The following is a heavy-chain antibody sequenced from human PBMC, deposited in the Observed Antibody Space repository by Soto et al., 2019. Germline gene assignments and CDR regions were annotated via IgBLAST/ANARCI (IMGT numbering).Heavy chain of an antibody. D-gene: IGHD1-7*01. J-gene: IGHJ4*02. CDR1: GYIFTSQG. Sequence: QIQLVQSGAEVKKPGASVKVSCKASGYIFTSQGISWVRQAPGQGLEWMGWISTYNGNPNYAQKLQGRVTMTTNTSTTTAFLELRSLTADDTVVYYCARGRTRALDYWGQGTPVIVSS. CDR3: ARGRTRALDY. CDR2: ISTYNGNP. V-gene: IGHV1-18*01.